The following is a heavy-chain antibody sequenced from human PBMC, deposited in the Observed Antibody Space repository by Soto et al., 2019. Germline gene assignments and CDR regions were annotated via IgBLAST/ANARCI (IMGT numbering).Heavy chain of an antibody. Sequence: PGGSLRLSCAASGFTFSSYEMNWVRQAPGKGLEWVSYISSSGSTIYYADSVKGRFTVSRDNAKNSLFLQMNSLRVEDTAVYYCATSGSPGYYLDNWGQGAPVTVSS. CDR1: GFTFSSYE. J-gene: IGHJ4*02. V-gene: IGHV3-48*03. CDR2: ISSSGSTI. CDR3: ATSGSPGYYLDN. D-gene: IGHD3-22*01.